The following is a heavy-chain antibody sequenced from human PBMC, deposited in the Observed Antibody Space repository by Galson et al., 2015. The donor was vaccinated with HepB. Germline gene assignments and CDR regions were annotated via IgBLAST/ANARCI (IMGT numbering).Heavy chain of an antibody. CDR2: TYYRSKWYN. V-gene: IGHV6-1*01. J-gene: IGHJ5*02. D-gene: IGHD6-13*01. CDR3: ARVIAAAGMGYNWFDP. Sequence: CAISGDSVSSNSAAWNWIRQSPSRGLEWLGRTYYRSKWYNDYAVSVKSRITINPDTSKNQFSLQLNSVTPEDTAVYYCARVIAAAGMGYNWFDPWGQGTLATVSS. CDR1: GDSVSSNSAA.